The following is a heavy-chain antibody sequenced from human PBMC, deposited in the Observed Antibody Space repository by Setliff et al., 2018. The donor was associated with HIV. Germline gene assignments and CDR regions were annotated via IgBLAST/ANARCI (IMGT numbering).Heavy chain of an antibody. V-gene: IGHV1-18*01. CDR1: GYTFTSYD. CDR3: AREIGDYYDSSGYYPPTDYYYGMDF. CDR2: ISAYNGNT. D-gene: IGHD3-22*01. Sequence: ASVKVSCKASGYTFTSYDISWVRQAPGQGLEWMGWISAYNGNTNYAQKLQGRVTMTTDTSTSTAYMELRSLRSDDTAVYYCAREIGDYYDSSGYYPPTDYYYGMDFWGQGTTVTVSS. J-gene: IGHJ6*02.